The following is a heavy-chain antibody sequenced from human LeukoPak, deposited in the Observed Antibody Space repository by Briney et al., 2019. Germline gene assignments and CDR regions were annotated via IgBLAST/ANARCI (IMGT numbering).Heavy chain of an antibody. V-gene: IGHV3-48*03. CDR1: GFTFGNFQ. CDR3: ARDPDPQWNLDF. D-gene: IGHD1-1*01. J-gene: IGHJ4*02. CDR2: ISSSGHIT. Sequence: GGSLRLSCSGSGFTFGNFQMNWVRQVPGTGLEWLAYISSSGHITYYADSVKGRFAVSRDNAKNSVSLEMDSLRADDTGIYFCARDPDPQWNLDFWGQGTHVIVSS.